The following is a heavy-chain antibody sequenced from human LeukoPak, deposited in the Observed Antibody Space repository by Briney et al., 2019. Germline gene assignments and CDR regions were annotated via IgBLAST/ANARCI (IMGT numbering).Heavy chain of an antibody. CDR3: ARGRYSNYVPHYFDY. CDR2: INHSGST. Sequence: SETLSLTCAVYGGSFSGYYWSWIRQPPGKGLEWIGEINHSGSTNYNPSLKSRVTIPVDTSKNQFSLKLSSVTAADTAVYYCARGRYSNYVPHYFDYWGQGTLVTVSS. D-gene: IGHD4-11*01. CDR1: GGSFSGYY. J-gene: IGHJ4*02. V-gene: IGHV4-34*01.